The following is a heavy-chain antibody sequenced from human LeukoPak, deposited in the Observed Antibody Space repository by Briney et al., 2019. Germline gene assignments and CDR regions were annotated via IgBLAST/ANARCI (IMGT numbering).Heavy chain of an antibody. CDR1: GFTFSRYS. V-gene: IGHV3-21*04. CDR3: AKGSETWLVY. D-gene: IGHD5-12*01. CDR2: ISISSNYI. J-gene: IGHJ4*02. Sequence: PGGSLRLSCAASGFTFSRYSMNWVRQAPGKGLEWVSSISISSNYIYYPDSLKGRFTISRDNSKNTLYLQMNSLRAEDTAVYYCAKGSETWLVYWGQGTLVTVSS.